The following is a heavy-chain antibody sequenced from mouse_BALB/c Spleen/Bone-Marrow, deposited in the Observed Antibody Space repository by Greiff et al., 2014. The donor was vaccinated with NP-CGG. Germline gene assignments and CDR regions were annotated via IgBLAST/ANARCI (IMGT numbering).Heavy chain of an antibody. J-gene: IGHJ2*01. Sequence: VQLQQSGAEFVKPGASVKLSCTASGFNIKDTYMHWVKQRPEQGLEWIGRIDPANGNTKYDPKFQGKASITADTSSNTAYLQLSSLTSEDTAVYYCASYVYGYYFDYWGQGTTLTVSS. CDR1: GFNIKDTY. D-gene: IGHD2-2*01. V-gene: IGHV14-3*02. CDR2: IDPANGNT. CDR3: ASYVYGYYFDY.